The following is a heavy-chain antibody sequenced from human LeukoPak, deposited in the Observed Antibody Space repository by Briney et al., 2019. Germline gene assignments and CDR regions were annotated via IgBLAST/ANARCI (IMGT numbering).Heavy chain of an antibody. V-gene: IGHV4-4*07. J-gene: IGHJ4*02. CDR2: IYTSGST. CDR1: GGSISSYY. Sequence: SETLSLTCTVSGGSISSYYWSWIRQPAGKGLEWIGRIYTSGSTNYNPSLKNRVTMSVDTSKNQFSLKLSSVTAADTAVYYCARNSKLMLYFDYWGQGTLVTVSS. D-gene: IGHD3-16*01. CDR3: ARNSKLMLYFDY.